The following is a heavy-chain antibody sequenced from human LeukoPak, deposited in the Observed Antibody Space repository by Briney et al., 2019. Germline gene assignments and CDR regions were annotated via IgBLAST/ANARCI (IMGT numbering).Heavy chain of an antibody. CDR1: GGSISNYY. CDR2: IYYSGST. Sequence: SETLSLTCTVSGGSISNYYWSWIRQPPGKGLEWIGYIYYSGSTNYTPSLKSRVTISVDTSKNQFSLKLSSVTAADTAVYYCARELGYCSGGNCHSLYYFDYWGQGTLVTVSS. CDR3: ARELGYCSGGNCHSLYYFDY. J-gene: IGHJ4*02. V-gene: IGHV4-59*01. D-gene: IGHD2-15*01.